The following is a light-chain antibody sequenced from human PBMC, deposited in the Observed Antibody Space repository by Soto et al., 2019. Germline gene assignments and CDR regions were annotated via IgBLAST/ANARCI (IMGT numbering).Light chain of an antibody. V-gene: IGKV1-6*01. Sequence: AIQMTQSPASLSASLGDRVTITCRASQGIRNDLGWYQQKPGKAPKLLIYAASTLQSGVPSRFSGSGSGTDFTLTISCLQSEDFATYYCQQANSFPLTFGGGTKVDIK. J-gene: IGKJ4*01. CDR2: AAS. CDR1: QGIRND. CDR3: QQANSFPLT.